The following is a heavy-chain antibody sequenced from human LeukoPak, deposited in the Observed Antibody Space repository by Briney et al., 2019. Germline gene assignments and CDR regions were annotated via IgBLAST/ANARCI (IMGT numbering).Heavy chain of an antibody. CDR1: GFTFSNAW. J-gene: IGHJ6*02. V-gene: IGHV3-15*01. CDR2: IKSKTDGGTT. CDR3: TTAPRVVVVAHGSDHYGMDV. D-gene: IGHD2-15*01. Sequence: GGSLRLSCAASGFTFSNAWMSWVRQAPGKGPEWVGRIKSKTDGGTTDYAAPVKGRFTISRDDSKNTLYLQMNSLKTEDTAVYYCTTAPRVVVVAHGSDHYGMDVWGQGTTVTVSS.